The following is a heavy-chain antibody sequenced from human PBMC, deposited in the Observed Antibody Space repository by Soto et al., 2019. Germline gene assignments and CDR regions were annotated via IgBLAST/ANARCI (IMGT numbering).Heavy chain of an antibody. J-gene: IGHJ4*02. V-gene: IGHV4-59*01. CDR1: GGSISSYF. CDR2: IHYSGTT. CDR3: ARDTGSYYLDS. D-gene: IGHD1-26*01. Sequence: QVQPLESGPGLVKPSETLSLTCTIYGGSISSYFWSWIRQPPGKGLEWIGYIHYSGTTVYSPSLKSRVTMSIDTSENQFTLNLTSVTAADTAVYYCARDTGSYYLDSWGQGSLVTVSS.